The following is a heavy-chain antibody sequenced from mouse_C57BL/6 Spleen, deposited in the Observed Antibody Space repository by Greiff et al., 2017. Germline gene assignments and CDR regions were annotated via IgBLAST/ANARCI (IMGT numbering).Heavy chain of an antibody. J-gene: IGHJ2*01. V-gene: IGHV1-53*01. CDR3: AREGGGRDFFDY. CDR2: INPSNGGP. CDR1: GYTFTSYW. Sequence: VQLQQPGTELVKPGASVKLSCKASGYTFTSYWMHWVKQRPGQGLEWIGNINPSNGGPNYNEKFKSKATLTVDKSSSTAYMQLSSLTSEDSAVYYCAREGGGRDFFDYWGQGTTLTVSS.